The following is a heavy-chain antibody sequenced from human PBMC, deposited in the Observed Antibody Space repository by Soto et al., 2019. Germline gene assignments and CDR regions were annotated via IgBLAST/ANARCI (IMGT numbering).Heavy chain of an antibody. J-gene: IGHJ6*03. CDR2: ISGSGGST. D-gene: IGHD3-3*01. V-gene: IGHV3-23*01. Sequence: GGSLRLSCAASGFTFSSYAMSWVRQAPGKGLEWVSAISGSGGSTYYADSVKGRFTISRDNSKNTLYLQMNSLRAEDTAVYYCAKDEGVYYDFAYYMDVWGKGTTVTVSS. CDR1: GFTFSSYA. CDR3: AKDEGVYYDFAYYMDV.